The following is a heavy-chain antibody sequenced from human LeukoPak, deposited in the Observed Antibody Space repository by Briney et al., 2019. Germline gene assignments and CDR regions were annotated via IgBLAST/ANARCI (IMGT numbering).Heavy chain of an antibody. CDR1: GYTFTNYY. J-gene: IGHJ4*02. D-gene: IGHD5-12*01. Sequence: ASVKVSCKASGYTFTNYYMHWVRQAPGQGLEWMGIINPSGGSTSYAQKFQGRVTMTRDMSTSTVYMELTRLRSDDTAVYYCTRGARGGGYEAFDFWGQGTLVTVSS. V-gene: IGHV1-46*01. CDR2: INPSGGST. CDR3: TRGARGGGYEAFDF.